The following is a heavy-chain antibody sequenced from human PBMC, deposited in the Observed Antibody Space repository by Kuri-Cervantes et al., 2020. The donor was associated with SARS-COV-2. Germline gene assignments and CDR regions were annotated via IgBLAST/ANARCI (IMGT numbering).Heavy chain of an antibody. J-gene: IGHJ4*02. D-gene: IGHD3-9*01. V-gene: IGHV3-30-3*01. CDR1: GFTFSSYA. CDR3: ARDGYFDWLFQGDYFDY. CDR2: ISYDGSNK. Sequence: GESLKISCAASGFTFSSYAMHWVRQAPGKGLEWVAVISYDGSNKYYADSAKGRFTISRDNSKNTLDLQMNSLRAEDTAVYYCARDGYFDWLFQGDYFDYWGQGTLVTVSS.